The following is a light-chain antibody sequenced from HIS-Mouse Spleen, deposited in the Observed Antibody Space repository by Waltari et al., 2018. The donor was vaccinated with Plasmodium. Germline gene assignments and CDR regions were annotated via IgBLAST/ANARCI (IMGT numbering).Light chain of an antibody. Sequence: QSALTQPPSASGSPGQSVTISCTGTRSDVCGYNYVPWYQQHPGQAPKHMIYDVSYRPSGVSGLFSGSKAGDTAYRTVSGRQAEDEADYCCSSYAGSNNLVFGGGTKLTVL. CDR2: DVS. CDR1: RSDVCGYNY. V-gene: IGLV2-8*01. J-gene: IGLJ2*01. CDR3: SSYAGSNNLV.